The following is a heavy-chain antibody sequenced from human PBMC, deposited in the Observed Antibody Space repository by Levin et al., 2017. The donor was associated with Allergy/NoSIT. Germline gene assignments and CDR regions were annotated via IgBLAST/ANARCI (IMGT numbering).Heavy chain of an antibody. V-gene: IGHV4-34*01. CDR2: INHSGST. CDR3: ATRLDHTVTGHNWFDP. J-gene: IGHJ5*02. CDR1: GGSFRGYY. D-gene: IGHD4-17*01. Sequence: SQTLSLPCAVYGGSFRGYYWSWLRQPPGKGLEWIGEINHSGSTNYNPSLKSRVTISVDTSKNQFSLKLSSVTAADTAVYYCATRLDHTVTGHNWFDPWGQGTLVTVSS.